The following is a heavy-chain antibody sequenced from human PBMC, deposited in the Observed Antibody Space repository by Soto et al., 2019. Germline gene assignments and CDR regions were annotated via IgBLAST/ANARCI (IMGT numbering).Heavy chain of an antibody. J-gene: IGHJ4*02. CDR2: INSDGSST. CDR1: GFTFSSYW. D-gene: IGHD5-18*01. V-gene: IGHV3-74*01. Sequence: GGSLRLSCAASGFTFSSYWMHWVRQAPGKGLVWVSRINSDGSSTSYADSVKGRFTISRDNAKNTLYLQMNSLRAEDTAVYYCARDMLGYSYGWDKSSGVDYWGQGTLVTVSS. CDR3: ARDMLGYSYGWDKSSGVDY.